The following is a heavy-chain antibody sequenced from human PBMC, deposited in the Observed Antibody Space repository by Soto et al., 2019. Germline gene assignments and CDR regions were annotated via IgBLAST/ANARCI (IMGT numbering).Heavy chain of an antibody. J-gene: IGHJ4*01. D-gene: IGHD3-10*01. V-gene: IGHV4-31*03. CDR1: GGSISNGGYY. CDR2: IHYSGST. Sequence: SETLSLTCTASGGSISNGGYYWNWVRQHPGKGLEWIGYIHYSGSTWYNPSLESRVTISVDTSKDQFSLKLRSVTAADTAVYYCARVRGSGSYAAYYFDSWGQGTLVTVSS. CDR3: ARVRGSGSYAAYYFDS.